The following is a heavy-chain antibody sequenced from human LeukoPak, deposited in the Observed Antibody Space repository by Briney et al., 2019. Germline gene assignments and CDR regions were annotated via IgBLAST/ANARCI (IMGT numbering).Heavy chain of an antibody. V-gene: IGHV5-51*01. J-gene: IGHJ4*02. D-gene: IGHD6-13*01. CDR2: IHPGNSDT. CDR1: GYSFTNHW. CDR3: ARGITAAAVTKFDS. Sequence: GESLKISSKGFGYSFTNHWICLVRQIPGKGLERMEIIHPGNSDTRYSPSFQGQVTISADRSVSTAYLQWSSLKASDSAMYYCARGITAAAVTKFDSWGQGTLVTVSS.